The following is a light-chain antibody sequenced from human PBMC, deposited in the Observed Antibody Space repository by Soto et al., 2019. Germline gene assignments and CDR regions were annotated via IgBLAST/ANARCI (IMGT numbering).Light chain of an antibody. CDR2: SNN. CDR3: AAWDDSLNGRHV. V-gene: IGLV1-44*01. J-gene: IGLJ1*01. Sequence: QSVLTQPPSASGTPGQRVTISCSGSSSNIGSNTVNWYQQLPGTAPKLLIYSNNQRPSGVPDRFSRSKSGTSASLAISGLQSEDEADYYCAAWDDSLNGRHVFGTGTKVTVL. CDR1: SSNIGSNT.